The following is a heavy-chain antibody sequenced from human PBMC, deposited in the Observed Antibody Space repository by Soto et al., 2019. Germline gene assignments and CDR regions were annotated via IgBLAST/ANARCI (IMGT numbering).Heavy chain of an antibody. CDR3: ARGRVDGGELDL. J-gene: IGHJ4*02. V-gene: IGHV3-33*01. CDR2: IWYDARNK. Sequence: ESGGGVVQPGRSLRLSCAASGFTFRTYGMYWVRQAPGKGLEWVAVIWYDARNKYYADSVKGRFTISRDNSENTLYLQMNSLRAEDTAVYYCARGRVDGGELDLWGQGTLVTVSS. D-gene: IGHD1-26*01. CDR1: GFTFRTYG.